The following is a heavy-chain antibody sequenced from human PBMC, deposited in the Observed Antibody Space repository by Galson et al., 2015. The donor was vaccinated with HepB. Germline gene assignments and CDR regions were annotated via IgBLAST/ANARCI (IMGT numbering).Heavy chain of an antibody. CDR2: IYWDDDK. CDR3: AHRRITMAGTYFDY. D-gene: IGHD6-19*01. CDR1: GFSLSTSGVG. Sequence: PALVKPTQTLTLTCTFSGFSLSTSGVGVGWIRQPPGKALEWLALIYWDDDKRYSPSLKSRLTITKDTSKNQVVLTMTNMDPVDTATYYCAHRRITMAGTYFDYWGQGTLVTVSS. V-gene: IGHV2-5*02. J-gene: IGHJ4*02.